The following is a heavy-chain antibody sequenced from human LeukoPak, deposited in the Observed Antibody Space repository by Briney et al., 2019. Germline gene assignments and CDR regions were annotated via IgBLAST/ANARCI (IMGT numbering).Heavy chain of an antibody. CDR1: GFTFSSYA. CDR3: AKDARAYYYDSSGYYYDFDY. V-gene: IGHV3-23*01. CDR2: ISGSGGST. J-gene: IGHJ4*02. Sequence: PGGSLRLSCAASGFTFSSYAMSWVRQAPGKGLEWVSAISGSGGSTYYADSVKGRLTISRDNSKDTLYLQMNSLRAEDTAVYYCAKDARAYYYDSSGYYYDFDYWGQGTLVTVSS. D-gene: IGHD3-22*01.